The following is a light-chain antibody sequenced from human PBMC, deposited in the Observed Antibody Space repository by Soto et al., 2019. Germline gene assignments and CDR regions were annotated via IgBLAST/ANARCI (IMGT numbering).Light chain of an antibody. CDR2: GAS. CDR1: QSVSSSY. Sequence: EIVLTQSPGTLSLSPGERATLSCRASQSVSSSYLAWYQQKPGQAPRLLIYGASSRATGIPDRFSGSASGTDFALTISRLEPEDVAGYYCQQYGSSSWTFGQGTKVEI. V-gene: IGKV3-20*01. J-gene: IGKJ1*01. CDR3: QQYGSSSWT.